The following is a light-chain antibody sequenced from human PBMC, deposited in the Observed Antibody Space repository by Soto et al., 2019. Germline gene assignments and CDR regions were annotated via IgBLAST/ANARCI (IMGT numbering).Light chain of an antibody. V-gene: IGKV3-20*01. Sequence: EIVLTQSPSTLSLSPGERASLSCRASQSVSGTSLAWYQQKPGQAPRLLIYGASSRATGIPDRFSGSGSGTDFTLTISRLEPEDCAVYYCQQYGSSPLWTFGQGTKVEIK. CDR3: QQYGSSPLWT. J-gene: IGKJ1*01. CDR1: QSVSGTS. CDR2: GAS.